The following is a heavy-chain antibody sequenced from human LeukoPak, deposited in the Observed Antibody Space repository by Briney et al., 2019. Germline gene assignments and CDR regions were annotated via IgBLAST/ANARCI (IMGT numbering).Heavy chain of an antibody. J-gene: IGHJ6*03. CDR2: INPNGGGT. CDR1: GYTFTGYY. D-gene: IGHD1-26*01. Sequence: GASVKVSCKASGYTFTGYYMHWVRQAPGQGLEWMGWINPNGGGTNYAQKFQGRVTMTRDTSISTAYVELSRLRSDDTAVYYCARVLSGSLNYYYYYMDVWGKGTTVTVSS. CDR3: ARVLSGSLNYYYYYMDV. V-gene: IGHV1-2*02.